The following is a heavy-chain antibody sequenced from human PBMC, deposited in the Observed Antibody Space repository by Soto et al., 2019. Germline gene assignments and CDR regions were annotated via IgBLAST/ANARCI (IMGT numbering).Heavy chain of an antibody. V-gene: IGHV4-34*01. Sequence: QVQLQQWGAGLLKPSETLSLTCAVYGGSFNGYFWSWIRQSPGKGLEWIGEINHSGRTNYNPSLKSRVTTSVDTSWNQFSLKLTSVTAADTAVYYCARGCDYGDYAWFDPWGQGTLVTVSS. D-gene: IGHD4-17*01. CDR1: GGSFNGYF. CDR2: INHSGRT. J-gene: IGHJ5*02. CDR3: ARGCDYGDYAWFDP.